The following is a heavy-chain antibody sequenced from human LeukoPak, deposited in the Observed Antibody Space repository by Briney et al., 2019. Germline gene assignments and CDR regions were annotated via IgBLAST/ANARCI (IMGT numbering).Heavy chain of an antibody. CDR3: ARQNYGSGSWNWFDP. Sequence: TSETLSLTCTVSGGSISSSSYYWGWIRQPPGKGLEWIGEINHSGSTNYNPSLKSRVTISVDTSKNQFSLKLSSVTAADTAVYYCARQNYGSGSWNWFDPWGQGTLVTVSS. CDR1: GGSISSSSYY. J-gene: IGHJ5*02. D-gene: IGHD3-10*01. CDR2: INHSGST. V-gene: IGHV4-39*07.